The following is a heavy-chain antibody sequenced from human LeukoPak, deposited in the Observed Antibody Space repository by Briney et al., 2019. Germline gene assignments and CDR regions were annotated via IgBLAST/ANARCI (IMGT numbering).Heavy chain of an antibody. J-gene: IGHJ4*02. CDR3: ARSSVVTAMVHLDY. CDR1: GGTFSSYT. D-gene: IGHD2-21*02. V-gene: IGHV1-69*06. CDR2: IIPIFDTA. Sequence: GASVKVSCKASGGTFSSYTVSWVRQAPGQGLEWMGGIIPIFDTANYAQKFQGRVTITADKSTSTAYMELSSLRSEDTAVYYCARSSVVTAMVHLDYWGQGTLDTVSS.